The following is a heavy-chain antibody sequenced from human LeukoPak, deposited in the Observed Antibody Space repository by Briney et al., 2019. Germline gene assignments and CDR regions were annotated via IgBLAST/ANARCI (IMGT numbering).Heavy chain of an antibody. D-gene: IGHD3-10*01. V-gene: IGHV3-64*01. J-gene: IGHJ4*02. CDR1: GFTFSSYA. CDR3: AKDWSGYYGSGSYYNN. Sequence: GGSLRLSCAASGFTFSSYAMHWVRRAPGKGLEYVSAISSNGGSTYYANSVKGRFTISRDNSKNTLYLQMGSLRAEDMAVYYCAKDWSGYYGSGSYYNNWGQGTLVTVSS. CDR2: ISSNGGST.